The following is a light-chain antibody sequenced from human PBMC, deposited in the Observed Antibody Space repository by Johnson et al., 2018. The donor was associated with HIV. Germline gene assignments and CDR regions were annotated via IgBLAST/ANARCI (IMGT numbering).Light chain of an antibody. CDR1: YSNIANNY. Sequence: QSVLTQPPSVSAAPGQKITISCSGSYSNIANNYVSWYQQLPGAAPKLLIYKDDKRPSGIPDRFSGSKSGTSATLSITGLQTGDEADYYCGTWDSSLSALYVFGTGTKVTVL. V-gene: IGLV1-51*02. CDR3: GTWDSSLSALYV. CDR2: KDD. J-gene: IGLJ1*01.